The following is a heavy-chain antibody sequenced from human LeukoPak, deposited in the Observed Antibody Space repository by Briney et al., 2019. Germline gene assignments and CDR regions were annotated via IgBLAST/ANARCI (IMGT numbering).Heavy chain of an antibody. CDR2: ISNSGNTI. CDR1: GFSFSTYS. D-gene: IGHD3-10*02. CDR3: ARDREDYYVAIDY. Sequence: GGSLRLSCAASGFSFSTYSMNWVRQAPGKGLEWISYISNSGNTIYYADSVKGRFTISRDNSKNTLYLQMNSLRAEDTAVYYCARDREDYYVAIDYWGQGTLVTVSS. V-gene: IGHV3-48*01. J-gene: IGHJ4*02.